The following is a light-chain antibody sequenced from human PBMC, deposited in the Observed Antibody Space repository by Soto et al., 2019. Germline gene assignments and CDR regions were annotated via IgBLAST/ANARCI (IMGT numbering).Light chain of an antibody. CDR1: SGFNVGTYR. CDR2: TKADSDK. J-gene: IGLJ3*02. V-gene: IGLV5-45*03. Sequence: QPVLTQPSSLSASPGASASLTCTLRSGFNVGTYRIYWYQQKPGSPPQYLLKTKADSDKEEGSGVPSRFSASKDASANAGIFLGFGLQSEAEGDYYCMIWHSSTWVFGGGTKLTVL. CDR3: MIWHSSTWV.